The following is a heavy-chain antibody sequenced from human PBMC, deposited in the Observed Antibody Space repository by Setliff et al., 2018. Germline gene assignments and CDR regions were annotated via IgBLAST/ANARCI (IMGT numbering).Heavy chain of an antibody. CDR3: AKVPTSGTYYYFDY. D-gene: IGHD1-26*01. Sequence: GGSLRLSCEASGFTFSDNGMAWVRQSPGMGLEWVASISSSSTKIFYAETVRGRFNISRDNAKNSLYLQMSSLRVEDTAVYFCAKVPTSGTYYYFDYWGQGTLVTVSS. J-gene: IGHJ4*02. CDR2: ISSSSTKI. V-gene: IGHV3-21*06. CDR1: GFTFSDNG.